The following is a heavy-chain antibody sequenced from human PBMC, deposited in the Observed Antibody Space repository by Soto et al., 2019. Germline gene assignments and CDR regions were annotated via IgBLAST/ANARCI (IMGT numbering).Heavy chain of an antibody. J-gene: IGHJ4*02. Sequence: SETLSLTCVVYGGSLSGHYWSWIRQPPGKGLEWIGEINHGGTTNYNPSLKSRVTISVDTSKNQFSLKVTSVTAADTAVYYCARGGAVATDWGQGALVTV. CDR3: ARGGAVATD. CDR2: INHGGTT. D-gene: IGHD5-12*01. V-gene: IGHV4-34*01. CDR1: GGSLSGHY.